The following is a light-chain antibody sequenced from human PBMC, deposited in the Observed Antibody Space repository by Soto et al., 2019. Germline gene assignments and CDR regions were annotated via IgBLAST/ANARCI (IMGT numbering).Light chain of an antibody. V-gene: IGKV3-20*01. CDR3: QQYWSSPAWT. Sequence: EIVLTQSPGTLSLSPGERATLSCRASQSVSSSYLAWYQQKPGQAPRLLIYGASSRATGIPDRFSGSGSGTNFPHSIITLEEEASVVHYCQQYWSSPAWTFGQGTQVESK. J-gene: IGKJ1*01. CDR1: QSVSSSY. CDR2: GAS.